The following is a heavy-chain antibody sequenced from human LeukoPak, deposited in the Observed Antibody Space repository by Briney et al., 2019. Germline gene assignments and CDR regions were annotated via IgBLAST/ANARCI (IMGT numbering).Heavy chain of an antibody. CDR2: IIPILGIA. V-gene: IGHV1-69*04. J-gene: IGHJ4*02. CDR3: ARQRSEQWLDV. Sequence: SVKVSCKASGGTFSSYAISWVRQDPGQGLEWMGRIIPILGIANYAQKFQGRVTITADKSTSTAYMELSSLRSEDTAVYYCARQRSEQWLDVWGQGTLVTVSS. CDR1: GGTFSSYA. D-gene: IGHD6-19*01.